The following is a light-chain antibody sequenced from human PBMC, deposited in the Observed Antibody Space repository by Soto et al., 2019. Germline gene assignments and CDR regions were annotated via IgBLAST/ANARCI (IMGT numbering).Light chain of an antibody. V-gene: IGLV2-8*01. CDR1: SSDVGGYNY. J-gene: IGLJ1*01. CDR2: GVS. CDR3: SSYAGSALYV. Sequence: QSVLTQPPSASGSPGQSVTISCTGTSSDVGGYNYVSWYQQHPGKAPKLMIYGVSKRPSGVPHRFSGSKSGNTASLTVSGLQADDEADYYCSSYAGSALYVFGTGTKVTVL.